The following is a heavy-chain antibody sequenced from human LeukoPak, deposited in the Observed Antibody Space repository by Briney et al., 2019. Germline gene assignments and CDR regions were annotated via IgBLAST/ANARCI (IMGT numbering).Heavy chain of an antibody. D-gene: IGHD6-13*01. J-gene: IGHJ4*02. CDR3: AKASGIAAAGTRVDY. Sequence: GGSLRLSCAASGFMFSSNWMSWVRLAPGKGLEWVANIKEDGTETYYVDSVKGRFTISRDNSKNTLYLQMNSLRAEDTAVYYCAKASGIAAAGTRVDYWGQGTLVTVSS. CDR1: GFMFSSNW. CDR2: IKEDGTET. V-gene: IGHV3-7*03.